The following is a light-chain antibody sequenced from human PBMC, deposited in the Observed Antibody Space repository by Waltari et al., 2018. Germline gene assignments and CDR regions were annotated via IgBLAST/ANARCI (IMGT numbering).Light chain of an antibody. V-gene: IGKV1-12*01. CDR1: QGINCW. Sequence: IQMTQSPSSVSASVVDRVTVTCRASQGINCWLAWYQQKPGRAPKLLIYGASSLQSGVPSRFSGSGSGTDFTLTISSLQPDDFATYYCQQAASFPLTFGGGTKVEIK. J-gene: IGKJ4*01. CDR3: QQAASFPLT. CDR2: GAS.